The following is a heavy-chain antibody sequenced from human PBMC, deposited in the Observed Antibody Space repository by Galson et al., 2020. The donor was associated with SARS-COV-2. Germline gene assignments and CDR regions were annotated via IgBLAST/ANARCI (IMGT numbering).Heavy chain of an antibody. D-gene: IGHD5-18*01. Sequence: SETLSLTCTVSGASISSGGYYWSWIRQPAGKGLEWIGRIYTRGSTNYNPSLKSRVTISVDTSKNQFSLKLSPVTAADTAGYYCASGDTAMVLTIYYYYGMDGLGQGTTVTVSS. CDR1: GASISSGGYY. V-gene: IGHV4-61*02. CDR3: ASGDTAMVLTIYYYYGMDG. J-gene: IGHJ6*02. CDR2: IYTRGST.